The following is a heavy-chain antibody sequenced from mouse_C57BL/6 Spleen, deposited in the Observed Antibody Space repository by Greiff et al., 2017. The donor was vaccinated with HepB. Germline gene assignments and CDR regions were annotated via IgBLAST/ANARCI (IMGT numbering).Heavy chain of an antibody. D-gene: IGHD2-5*01. V-gene: IGHV1-72*01. J-gene: IGHJ4*01. Sequence: HXSGAELVKPGASVKLSCKASGYTFTSYWMHWVKQRPGRGLEWIGRIDPNSGGTKYNEKFKSKATLTVDKPSSTAYMQLSSLTSEDSAVYYCARYYYSNYNAMDYWGQGTSVTVSS. CDR1: GYTFTSYW. CDR3: ARYYYSNYNAMDY. CDR2: IDPNSGGT.